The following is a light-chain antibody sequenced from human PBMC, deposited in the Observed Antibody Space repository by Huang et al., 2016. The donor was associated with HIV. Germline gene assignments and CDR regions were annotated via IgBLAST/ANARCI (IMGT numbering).Light chain of an antibody. CDR3: QHYGP. J-gene: IGKJ5*01. CDR1: QSVGRDY. V-gene: IGKV3-20*01. CDR2: GAS. Sequence: DNVLTQSPDTLSLSPGETATLSCRASQSVGRDYLALYQQKPGQAPRLLIYGASIRATGIPDRFSGSGSGSDFTLTISRLEPEDFAVYYCQHYGPFGQGTRVE.